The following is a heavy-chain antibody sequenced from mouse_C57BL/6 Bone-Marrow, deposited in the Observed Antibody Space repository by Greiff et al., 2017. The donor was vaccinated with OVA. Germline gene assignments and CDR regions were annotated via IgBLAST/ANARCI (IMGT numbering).Heavy chain of an antibody. CDR2: IDPETGGT. Sequence: QVQLQQPGAELVRPGASVTLSCKASGYTFTDYEMHWVKQTPVHGLEWIGAIDPETGGTAYNQKFKGKATLPADKSSSTAYMELRSLTSEESADYYCNYGRSYYYAMDYWGQGTSVTVSS. D-gene: IGHD1-1*01. CDR1: GYTFTDYE. CDR3: NYGRSYYYAMDY. J-gene: IGHJ4*01. V-gene: IGHV1-15*01.